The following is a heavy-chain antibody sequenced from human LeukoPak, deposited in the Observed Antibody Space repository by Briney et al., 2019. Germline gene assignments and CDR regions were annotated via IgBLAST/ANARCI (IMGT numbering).Heavy chain of an antibody. J-gene: IGHJ4*02. Sequence: ASVTVSCKASGYTFTSYGISWVRQAPGQGLEWMGWISAYNGNTNYAQKLQGRVTMTTDTSTSTAYMELRSLRSDDTAVYYCARVGSPFVGYYPPHLVDYWGQGTLVTVSS. V-gene: IGHV1-18*01. D-gene: IGHD1-26*01. CDR1: GYTFTSYG. CDR3: ARVGSPFVGYYPPHLVDY. CDR2: ISAYNGNT.